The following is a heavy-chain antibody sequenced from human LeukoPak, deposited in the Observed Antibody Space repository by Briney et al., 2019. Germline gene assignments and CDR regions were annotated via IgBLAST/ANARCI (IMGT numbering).Heavy chain of an antibody. CDR3: ARERYSSSSWGGRDFDY. Sequence: PGGSLRLSCAASGFTFSSYGMHWVRQAPGKGLEWVAVIWYDGSNKYYADSVKGRFTISRDNAKNSLYLQMNSLRAEDTAVYYCARERYSSSSWGGRDFDYWGQGTLVTVSS. V-gene: IGHV3-33*01. CDR1: GFTFSSYG. CDR2: IWYDGSNK. J-gene: IGHJ4*02. D-gene: IGHD6-6*01.